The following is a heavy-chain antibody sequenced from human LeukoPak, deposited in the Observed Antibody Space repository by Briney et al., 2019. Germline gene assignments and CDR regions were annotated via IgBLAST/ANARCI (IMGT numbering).Heavy chain of an antibody. CDR2: IGSSSRYI. Sequence: GGSLRLSCAASGFTVSSNYMSCVRQAPGKGLEWVSFIGSSSRYIYYADSVKGRFTVSRDDAKNSLYLQMNSLRAEDTAVYYCARDVGSGSYSASDYWGQGTLVTVSS. CDR3: ARDVGSGSYSASDY. CDR1: GFTVSSNY. D-gene: IGHD3-10*01. V-gene: IGHV3-21*01. J-gene: IGHJ4*02.